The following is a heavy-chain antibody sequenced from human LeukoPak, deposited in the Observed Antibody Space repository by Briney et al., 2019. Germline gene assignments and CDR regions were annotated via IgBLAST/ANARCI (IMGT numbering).Heavy chain of an antibody. CDR2: ISSYSSTI. Sequence: GGSLRLSCAASGFTFSSYSMIWVRQAPGKGLEWVSYISSYSSTIYHADSVMGRFTISRYNAKNSLYLQMNRLRAEDTAVYYCARDLVEWSMYYFDYWGQGTLVTVSS. V-gene: IGHV3-48*01. CDR1: GFTFSSYS. CDR3: ARDLVEWSMYYFDY. D-gene: IGHD3-3*01. J-gene: IGHJ4*02.